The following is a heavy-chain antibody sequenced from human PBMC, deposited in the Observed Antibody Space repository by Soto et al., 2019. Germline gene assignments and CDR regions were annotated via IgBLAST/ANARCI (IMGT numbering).Heavy chain of an antibody. Sequence: GGSLRLSCAASGFTFSSYSMNWVRQAPGKGLEWVSSISSSSSYIYYADSVKGRFTISRDNAKNSLYLQMNSLRAEDTAVYYCARAGTGEWYSSSWWRTDTSWFDPWGQGTLVTVSS. CDR1: GFTFSSYS. V-gene: IGHV3-21*01. CDR2: ISSSSSYI. J-gene: IGHJ5*02. D-gene: IGHD6-13*01. CDR3: ARAGTGEWYSSSWWRTDTSWFDP.